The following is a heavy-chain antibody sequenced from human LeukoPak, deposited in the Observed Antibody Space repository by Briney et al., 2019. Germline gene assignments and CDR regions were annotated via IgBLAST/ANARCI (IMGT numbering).Heavy chain of an antibody. D-gene: IGHD6-19*01. CDR1: GFTFSSYA. CDR2: ISYDGSNK. CDR3: ARDGGWGTDYYRDV. V-gene: IGHV3-30*04. J-gene: IGHJ6*03. Sequence: GGSLRLSCAASGFTFSSYAMHWVRQAPGKGLEWVAVISYDGSNKYYADSVKGRFTISRDNSKNTLYLQMNSLRAEDTAVYYCARDGGWGTDYYRDVGGKGTTVTVSS.